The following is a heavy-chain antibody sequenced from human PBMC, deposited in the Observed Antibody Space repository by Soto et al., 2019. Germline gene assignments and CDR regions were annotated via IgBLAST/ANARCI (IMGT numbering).Heavy chain of an antibody. CDR1: GFTFSSYA. V-gene: IGHV3-23*01. J-gene: IGHJ4*02. Sequence: GGSLRLSCAASGFTFSSYAMSWVRQAPGKGLEWVSAISGSGGSTYYADSVKGRFTISRDNSKNTLYLQMNSLRAEDTAVYYCAKDLIDYYDSSGYYLGDYWGQGTLVTVSS. D-gene: IGHD3-22*01. CDR2: ISGSGGST. CDR3: AKDLIDYYDSSGYYLGDY.